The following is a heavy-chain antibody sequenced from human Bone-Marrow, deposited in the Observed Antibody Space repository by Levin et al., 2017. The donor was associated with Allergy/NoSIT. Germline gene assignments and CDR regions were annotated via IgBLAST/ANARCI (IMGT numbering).Heavy chain of an antibody. CDR3: ATAKDSGSYYRVDY. CDR1: GFTFSRYA. CDR2: VSGSGGVT. J-gene: IGHJ4*02. V-gene: IGHV3-23*01. Sequence: GGSLRLSCEGSGFTFSRYAMSWVRQAPGKGLEWVSCVSGSGGVTYHAASVKGRFTISRDNSENTLYLQMNSLRAEDTAIYHCATAKDSGSYYRVDYWGQGVLVTVSS. D-gene: IGHD3-10*01.